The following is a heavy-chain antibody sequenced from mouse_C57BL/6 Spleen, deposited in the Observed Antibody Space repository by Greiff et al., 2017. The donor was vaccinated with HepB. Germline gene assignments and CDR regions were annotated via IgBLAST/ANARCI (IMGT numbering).Heavy chain of an antibody. V-gene: IGHV5-4*01. CDR1: GFTFSSYA. CDR2: ISYGGSYT. D-gene: IGHD1-1*01. J-gene: IGHJ4*01. CDR3: ARDGAVVDYAMDY. Sequence: EVQLVESGGGLVKPGGSLKLSCAASGFTFSSYAMSWVRQTPEKRLEWVATISYGGSYTYYPDNVKGRFTISRDNAKNNLYLQMSHLKSEDTAMYYCARDGAVVDYAMDYWGQGTSVTVSS.